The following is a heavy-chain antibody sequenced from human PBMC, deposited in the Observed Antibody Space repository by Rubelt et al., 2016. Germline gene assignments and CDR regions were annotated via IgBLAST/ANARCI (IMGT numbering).Heavy chain of an antibody. CDR1: GYTFTGYY. V-gene: IGHV1-2*01. D-gene: IGHD2-15*01. CDR2: INPNSGVT. CDR3: ASGRSWYYLDY. J-gene: IGHJ4*02. Sequence: QVQLVQSGAEVKKPGASVKVSCKASGYTFTGYYMHWVRQAPGQGLEWMGWINPNSGVTNYAQKCQGSVNSTMDTSISTAYMELSSLGSDDTDVYCGASGRSWYYLDYWGQGTLVTVSS.